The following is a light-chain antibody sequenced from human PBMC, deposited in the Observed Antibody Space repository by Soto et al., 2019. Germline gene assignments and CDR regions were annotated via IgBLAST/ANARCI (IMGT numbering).Light chain of an antibody. CDR1: SSDIGDSNF. CDR2: EVS. CDR3: SSYTSSSTVV. J-gene: IGLJ2*01. V-gene: IGLV2-14*01. Sequence: QSALTQPASVSGSPGQSITISCTGTSSDIGDSNFVSWYQQHPGKAPKLMIYEVSNRPSGVSNRFSGSKSGNTASLTISGLQAEDEADYYCSSYTSSSTVVFGGGTKLTVL.